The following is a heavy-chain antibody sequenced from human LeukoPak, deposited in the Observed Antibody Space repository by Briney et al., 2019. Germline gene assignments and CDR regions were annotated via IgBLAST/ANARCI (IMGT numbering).Heavy chain of an antibody. D-gene: IGHD5-24*01. CDR1: GFTFSSYW. CDR3: ARERDGPYYYYYMDV. V-gene: IGHV3-7*01. J-gene: IGHJ6*03. Sequence: PGGSLRLSCAASGFTFSSYWMSWVRQAPGKGLEWVANIKQDGSEKYYVDSVKGRFTISRDNAKNSLYLQMNSLRAEDMAVYYCARERDGPYYYYYMDVWGKGTTVTVSS. CDR2: IKQDGSEK.